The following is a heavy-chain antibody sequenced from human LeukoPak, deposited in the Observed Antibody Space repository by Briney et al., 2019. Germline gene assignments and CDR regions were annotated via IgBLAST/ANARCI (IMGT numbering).Heavy chain of an antibody. V-gene: IGHV3-23*01. J-gene: IGHJ4*02. CDR3: AKDITMIVMYYFDY. D-gene: IGHD3-22*01. CDR1: GFTFSSYA. Sequence: PGGSLRLSCAASGFTFSSYAMSWVCQAPGKGLEWVSAISGSGGSTYYADSVKGRFTISRDNSKNTLYLQMNSLRAEDTAVYYCAKDITMIVMYYFDYWGQGTLVTVSS. CDR2: ISGSGGST.